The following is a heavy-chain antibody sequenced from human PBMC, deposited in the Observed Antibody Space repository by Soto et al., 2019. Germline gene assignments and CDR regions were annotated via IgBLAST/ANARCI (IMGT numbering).Heavy chain of an antibody. CDR1: GGSVSDYY. CDR2: IHERGVT. V-gene: IGHV4-59*02. Sequence: SETLSLTCNVSGGSVSDYYWSWIRQAPGKGLEWIGYIHERGVTNYNPSLKSRVTMSVDTSKNQFYLTLRSVHTADTAIYFCARDPAGVYGHWGRGTLVTVSS. CDR3: ARDPAGVYGH. J-gene: IGHJ4*02. D-gene: IGHD4-17*01.